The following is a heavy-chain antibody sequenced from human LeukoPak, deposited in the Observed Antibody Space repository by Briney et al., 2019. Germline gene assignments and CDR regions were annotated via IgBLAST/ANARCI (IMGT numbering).Heavy chain of an antibody. CDR3: ARDTMIGTIPSHDY. V-gene: IGHV1-69*01. D-gene: IGHD3-22*01. CDR2: IIPIFGTA. CDR1: GGTFSSYA. J-gene: IGHJ4*02. Sequence: SVKVSCKASGGTFSSYAISWVRQAPGQGLEWMGGIIPIFGTANYAQKFQGRVTITADESTSTAYMELSSLRSEDTAVYYCARDTMIGTIPSHDYWGQGTLVTVSS.